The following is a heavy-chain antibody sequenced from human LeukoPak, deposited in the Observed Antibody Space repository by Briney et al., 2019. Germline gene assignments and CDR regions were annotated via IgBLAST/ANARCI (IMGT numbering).Heavy chain of an antibody. V-gene: IGHV3-74*01. D-gene: IGHD3-22*01. CDR1: GFTFSSYW. Sequence: GGSLRLSCAASGFTFSSYWMHWVRQAPGKGLVWVSRINSAGSSTSYADSVKGRFTISRDNAKNTLYLQMNSLRAEDTAVYYCARDPSWLGYFDYWGQGTLVTVAS. J-gene: IGHJ4*02. CDR3: ARDPSWLGYFDY. CDR2: INSAGSST.